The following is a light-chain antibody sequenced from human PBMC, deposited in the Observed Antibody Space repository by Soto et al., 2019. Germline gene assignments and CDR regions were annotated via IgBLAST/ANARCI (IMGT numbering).Light chain of an antibody. V-gene: IGLV2-14*01. Sequence: QSALTQPASVSGSPGQSITISCTGTSSDVGAYNFVSWYQQHPGKAPKLIIHEVSNRPSGVSNRFSGSKSGNTASLTISGLQAEDEADYYCSSYTSSSIWVFGGGTQLTVL. CDR3: SSYTSSSIWV. J-gene: IGLJ3*02. CDR1: SSDVGAYNF. CDR2: EVS.